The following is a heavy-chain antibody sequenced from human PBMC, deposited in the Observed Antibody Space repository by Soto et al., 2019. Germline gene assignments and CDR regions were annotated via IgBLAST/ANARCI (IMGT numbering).Heavy chain of an antibody. CDR2: ISGSASSI. D-gene: IGHD3-10*01. J-gene: IGHJ2*01. CDR1: GFNFRSYE. V-gene: IGHV3-48*03. CDR3: TRGRPGGWYFGL. Sequence: EVQLVESGGGLVQPGGSLRLSCAASGFNFRSYEMNWVRQAPGKGLEWVSYISGSASSIYYADSVKGRFTISRDNAKNPPCLQLHSRTGEDTAVYYCTRGRPGGWYFGLWGRGTLVSVSS.